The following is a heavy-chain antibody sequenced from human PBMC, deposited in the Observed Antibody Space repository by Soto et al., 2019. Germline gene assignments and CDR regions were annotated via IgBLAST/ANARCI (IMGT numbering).Heavy chain of an antibody. CDR2: IIPILGIA. CDR1: GGTFSSYT. CDR3: ARLPVADVAFDI. J-gene: IGHJ3*02. D-gene: IGHD6-19*01. V-gene: IGHV1-69*02. Sequence: QVQLVQSGAEVKKPGSSVKVSCKASGGTFSSYTISWVRQAPGQGLEWMGRIIPILGIAKYAQKFQGTVTITEDKFTSTDYMELSSLRSEDTAVYDCARLPVADVAFDIWGQGTVVTVSS.